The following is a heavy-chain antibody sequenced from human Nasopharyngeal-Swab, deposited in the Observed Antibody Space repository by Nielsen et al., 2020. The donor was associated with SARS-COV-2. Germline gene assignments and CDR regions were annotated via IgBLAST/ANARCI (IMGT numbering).Heavy chain of an antibody. D-gene: IGHD3-9*01. V-gene: IGHV4-39*07. J-gene: IGHJ3*02. CDR3: ARDRHLDYDILTGYYYDAFDI. Sequence: SETLSLTCTVSGGSISSSSYYWGWIRQPPGKGLEWIGSIYYSGSTYYNPSLKSRVTISVDTSKNQFSLKLSSVTAADTAVYYCARDRHLDYDILTGYYYDAFDIWGQGTMVTVSS. CDR2: IYYSGST. CDR1: GGSISSSSYY.